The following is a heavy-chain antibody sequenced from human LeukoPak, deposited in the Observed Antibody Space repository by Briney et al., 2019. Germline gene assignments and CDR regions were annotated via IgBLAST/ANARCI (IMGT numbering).Heavy chain of an antibody. CDR2: IYDGGGT. Sequence: SETLSLTCIVSGYSINSGYHWGWIRQPPGKGSGGIGSIYDGGGTYYNRSLKSRVTISIDTSKNQFSLKLSSVTAADTAVYYCARHYLYDTSGDGTYYFDYWGQGTLVTVSS. J-gene: IGHJ4*02. D-gene: IGHD3-22*01. V-gene: IGHV4-38-2*02. CDR1: GYSINSGYH. CDR3: ARHYLYDTSGDGTYYFDY.